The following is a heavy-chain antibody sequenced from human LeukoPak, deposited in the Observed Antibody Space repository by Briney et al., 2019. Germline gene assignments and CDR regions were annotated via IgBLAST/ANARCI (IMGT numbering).Heavy chain of an antibody. CDR3: ASKVPIAAAGTPGGDYYYGMDV. CDR2: INPNSSCT. V-gene: IGHV1-2*02. D-gene: IGHD6-13*01. Sequence: ASEKVSCKASGYTFTGYYMHWVRQAPGQGLEWMGWINPNSSCTYYAQKFQGRVTMTRDPSISTAYMELSRLKSDDTAVYYCASKVPIAAAGTPGGDYYYGMDVWGQGTTVT. J-gene: IGHJ6*02. CDR1: GYTFTGYY.